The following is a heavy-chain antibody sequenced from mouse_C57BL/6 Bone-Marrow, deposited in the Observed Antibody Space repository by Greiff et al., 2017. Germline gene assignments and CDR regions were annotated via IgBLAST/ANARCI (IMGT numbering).Heavy chain of an antibody. Sequence: EVKLVESGGGLVKPGGSLKLSCAASGFTFSDYGMHWVRQAPEKGLEWVAYISSGSSTIYYADTVKGRFTISRDNAKNTLFLQMTSLRSEDTAMYYCARPSYYGSSYPYYYAMGNRGEKDSDTVSS. D-gene: IGHD1-1*01. CDR3: ARPSYYGSSYPYYYAMGN. CDR1: GFTFSDYG. J-gene: IGHJ4*01. V-gene: IGHV5-17*01. CDR2: ISSGSSTI.